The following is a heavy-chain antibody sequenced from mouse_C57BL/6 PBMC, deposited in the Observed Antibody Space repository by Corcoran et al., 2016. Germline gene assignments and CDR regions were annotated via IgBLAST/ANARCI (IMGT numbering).Heavy chain of an antibody. D-gene: IGHD6-1*01. J-gene: IGHJ3*01. Sequence: QIQLVQSGPELKQPGETVKISCKASGYTFTTYGMSWVKQAPGKGLKWMGWINTYSGVPTHADDFKGRFAFSLETSASTAYLQINNLKNEDTATYFCASQPAYWGQGTLVTVSA. CDR1: GYTFTTYG. CDR2: INTYSGVP. CDR3: ASQPAY. V-gene: IGHV9-3*01.